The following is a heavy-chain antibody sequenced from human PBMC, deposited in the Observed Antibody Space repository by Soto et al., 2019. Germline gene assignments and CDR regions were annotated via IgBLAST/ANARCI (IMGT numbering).Heavy chain of an antibody. Sequence: SQTLSLTCAISGDSVSSNSAAWNWIRQSPSRGLEWLGRTYYRSKWYNDYAVSVKSRITINPDTSKNQFSLQLNSVTPEDTAVYYCAREDIVVVPAARGNWFDPWGQGTPGTVS. V-gene: IGHV6-1*01. J-gene: IGHJ5*02. D-gene: IGHD2-2*01. CDR3: AREDIVVVPAARGNWFDP. CDR1: GDSVSSNSAA. CDR2: TYYRSKWYN.